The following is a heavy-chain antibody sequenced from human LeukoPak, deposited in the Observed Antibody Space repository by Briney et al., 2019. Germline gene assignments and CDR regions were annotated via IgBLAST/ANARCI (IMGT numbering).Heavy chain of an antibody. J-gene: IGHJ4*02. V-gene: IGHV3-15*01. CDR3: TTFIVGATKSDY. D-gene: IGHD1-26*01. CDR1: GFTFSSYE. CDR2: IKSKTDGGTT. Sequence: GGSLRLSCAASGFTFSSYEMNWVRQAPGKGLEWVGRIKSKTDGGTTDYAAPVKGRFTISRDDSKNTLYLQMNSLKTEDTAVYYCTTFIVGATKSDYWGQGTLVTVSS.